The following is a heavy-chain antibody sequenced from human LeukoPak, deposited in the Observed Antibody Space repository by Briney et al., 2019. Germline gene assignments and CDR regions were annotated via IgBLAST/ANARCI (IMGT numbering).Heavy chain of an antibody. CDR3: ARARGDYADY. V-gene: IGHV4-31*03. CDR1: GVSISSGGYY. J-gene: IGHJ4*02. Sequence: SETLSLTCTVSGVSISSGGYYWSWIRRHPGKGLEWIGYIYYSGSTYYNPSLKSRVTISVDTSKNQFSLKLSSVTAADTAVYYCARARGDYADYWGQGTLVTVSS. CDR2: IYYSGST.